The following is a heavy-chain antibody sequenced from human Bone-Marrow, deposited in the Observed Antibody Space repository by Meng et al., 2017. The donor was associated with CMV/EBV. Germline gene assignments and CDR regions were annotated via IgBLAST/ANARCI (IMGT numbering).Heavy chain of an antibody. Sequence: GESLKISCAASGFTFSSYSMNWVRQAPGKGLEWVSSISSSSSYIYYADSVKGRFTISRDNAKNSLDLQMNSLRAEDTAVYYCARGVYYYDSSGYYYDAPLDYWGQGTLVTVSS. CDR3: ARGVYYYDSSGYYYDAPLDY. CDR1: GFTFSSYS. J-gene: IGHJ4*02. D-gene: IGHD3-22*01. CDR2: ISSSSSYI. V-gene: IGHV3-21*01.